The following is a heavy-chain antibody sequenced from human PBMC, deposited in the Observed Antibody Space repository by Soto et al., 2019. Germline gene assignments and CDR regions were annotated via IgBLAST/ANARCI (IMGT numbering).Heavy chain of an antibody. CDR1: NCSVSSGTYS. J-gene: IGHJ6*02. Sequence: ASESLSLPGPVSNCSVSSGTYSWSWVRQPPGKGLEWIGYIYYSGTTYYTPSLKSRLTMSMDRANDHFSLNLTSVTAADTAVYFCARGHYYYGMDVWGQGITVTVSS. V-gene: IGHV4-30-2*01. CDR2: IYYSGTT. CDR3: ARGHYYYGMDV.